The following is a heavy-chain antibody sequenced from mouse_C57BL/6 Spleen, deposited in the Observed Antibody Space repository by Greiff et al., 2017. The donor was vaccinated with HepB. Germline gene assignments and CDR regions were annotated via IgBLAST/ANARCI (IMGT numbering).Heavy chain of an antibody. J-gene: IGHJ4*01. D-gene: IGHD1-1*01. CDR3: ARTYYYGSSYDYAMDY. CDR1: GYTFTDYY. V-gene: IGHV1-76*01. CDR2: IYPGSGNT. Sequence: QVQLQQSGAELVRPGASVKLSCKASGYTFTDYYINWVKQRPGQGLEWIARIYPGSGNTYYNEKFKGKATLTAEKSSSTAYMQLSSLTSEDSAVYFCARTYYYGSSYDYAMDYWGQGTSVTVSS.